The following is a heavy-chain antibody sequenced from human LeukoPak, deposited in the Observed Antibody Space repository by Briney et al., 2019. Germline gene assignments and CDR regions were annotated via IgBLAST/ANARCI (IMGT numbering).Heavy chain of an antibody. J-gene: IGHJ3*02. CDR3: ARRNDFGI. CDR1: GGSISGDH. V-gene: IGHV4-59*08. Sequence: SETLSLTCTVSGGSISGDHWNWIRPPAGKELEWIGYVYSSGNTNYNPSLKSRVTISIDTSKNQFSLKLSSVTAADTAVYYCARRNDFGIWGQGTMVTVSS. CDR2: VYSSGNT.